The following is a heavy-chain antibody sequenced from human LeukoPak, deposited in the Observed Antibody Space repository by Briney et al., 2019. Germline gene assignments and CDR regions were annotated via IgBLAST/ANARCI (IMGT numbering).Heavy chain of an antibody. CDR1: GFTFSSYS. CDR2: ISSSSSYI. V-gene: IGHV3-21*01. J-gene: IGHJ4*02. D-gene: IGHD3-16*02. Sequence: PGGSLRLSCAASGFTFSSYSMNWVRQAPGKVLEWVSSISSSSSYIYYADSVKGRFTISRDNAKNSLYLQMNSLRAEDTAVYYCARENYDYVWGSYRPDFDYWGQGTLVTVSS. CDR3: ARENYDYVWGSYRPDFDY.